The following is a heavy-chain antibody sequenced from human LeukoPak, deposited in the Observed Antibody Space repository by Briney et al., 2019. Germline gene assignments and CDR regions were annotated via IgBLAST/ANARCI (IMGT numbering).Heavy chain of an antibody. V-gene: IGHV1-18*01. CDR2: ISANNGDT. CDR3: ARESHETREDY. J-gene: IGHJ4*02. CDR1: GYTFTSYD. D-gene: IGHD1-1*01. Sequence: ASVKVSCKASGYTFTSYDFNWVRQATGQRPEWMGWISANNGDTDYPPKLQDRVTMTTDTYTSTAYMELRSLRSDDTAMYYCARESHETREDYWGQGTLVTVSS.